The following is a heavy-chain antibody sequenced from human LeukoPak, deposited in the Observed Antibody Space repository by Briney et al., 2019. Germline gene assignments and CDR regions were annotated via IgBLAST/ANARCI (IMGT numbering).Heavy chain of an antibody. Sequence: GGSLRLSCAASGFTFSSYAMSWVRQAPGKGPEWVSAISHSGGTTYYADSVKGRFTITRDNSKNTLYLQTNSLRAEDTAVYYCAKANVKYCSGGSCFDAFDIWGQGTMVTVSS. V-gene: IGHV3-23*01. CDR2: ISHSGGTT. J-gene: IGHJ3*02. CDR3: AKANVKYCSGGSCFDAFDI. D-gene: IGHD2-15*01. CDR1: GFTFSSYA.